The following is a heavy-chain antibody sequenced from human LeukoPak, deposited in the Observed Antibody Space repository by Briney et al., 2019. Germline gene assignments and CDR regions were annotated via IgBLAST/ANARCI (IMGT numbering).Heavy chain of an antibody. CDR3: ARGMVRDSSGYYFGDY. CDR1: GYTFTSYG. Sequence: ASVKVSCRASGYTFTSYGISWVRQAPGQGLEWMGWISAYNGNTNYAQKLQGRVTMTTDTSTSTAYMELRSLRSDDTAVYYCARGMVRDSSGYYFGDYRGQGTLVTVSS. D-gene: IGHD3-22*01. CDR2: ISAYNGNT. V-gene: IGHV1-18*01. J-gene: IGHJ4*02.